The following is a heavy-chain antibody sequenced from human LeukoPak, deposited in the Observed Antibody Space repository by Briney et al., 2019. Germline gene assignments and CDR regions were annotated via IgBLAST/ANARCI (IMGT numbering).Heavy chain of an antibody. J-gene: IGHJ4*02. D-gene: IGHD1-26*01. CDR3: AKGPSGSYWVHFDY. CDR1: GFTFSSYT. CDR2: IYGSGGNS. V-gene: IGHV3-23*01. Sequence: PGGSLRLSCAASGFTFSSYTMSWVRQAPGKGLEWVSAIYGSGGNSYYADSVRGRFTISRDNSKNTLYLQVNSLRGEDMAVYYCAKGPSGSYWVHFDYWGQGTLVTVS.